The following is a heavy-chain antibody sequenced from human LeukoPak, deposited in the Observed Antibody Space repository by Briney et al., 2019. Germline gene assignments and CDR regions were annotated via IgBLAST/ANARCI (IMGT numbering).Heavy chain of an antibody. CDR3: ARHSLGYNWFAP. CDR1: GASISSSNSY. V-gene: IGHV4-39*01. D-gene: IGHD3-16*01. Sequence: SETLSLTCTVSGASISSSNSYWGWIRQPPGKGLEWIGSLYYTGSTYYNPSLKSRVTISVDPSKNQFSLKLSSVTASDTAVYYCARHSLGYNWFAPWGQGTLVTVSS. CDR2: LYYTGST. J-gene: IGHJ5*02.